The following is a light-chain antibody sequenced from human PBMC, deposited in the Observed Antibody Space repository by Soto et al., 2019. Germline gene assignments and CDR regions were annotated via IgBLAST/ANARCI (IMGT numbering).Light chain of an antibody. CDR2: GNI. CDR3: QSYDSTLSARYV. J-gene: IGLJ1*01. Sequence: QSALTQPPSVSGAPGERVTISCTGRSSNIGAGYDVHWYQQRPGTAPKLLIFGNINRPSGVPDRFSGSKSGTSASLAITGLQAEDEGDYSCQSYDSTLSARYVFGTGTKVTV. V-gene: IGLV1-40*01. CDR1: SSNIGAGYD.